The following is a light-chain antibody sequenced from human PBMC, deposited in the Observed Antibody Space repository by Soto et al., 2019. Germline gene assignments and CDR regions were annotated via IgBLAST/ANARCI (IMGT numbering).Light chain of an antibody. CDR3: SSFAGGGNPVL. CDR2: EVT. Sequence: QSVLTQTPSASGSLGQSVTISCTGTSSDVGGYNYVSWHQQHPGKAPKVMIYEVTKRPPGVPDRFSGSKSGNTASLTVSGLQAEDEADYYCSSFAGGGNPVLLGGGTKLTVL. J-gene: IGLJ2*01. V-gene: IGLV2-8*01. CDR1: SSDVGGYNY.